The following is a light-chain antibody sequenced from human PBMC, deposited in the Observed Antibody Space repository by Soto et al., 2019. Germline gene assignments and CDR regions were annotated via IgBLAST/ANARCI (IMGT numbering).Light chain of an antibody. Sequence: DIPMTQSPSTLSASVGDRVTITCRASQSISSWLAWYQQKPGKAPKLLIYKASSLESGVPSRFSGSGSGTEFTLTISSLQPDDFATYYCQQYNSYPGTFGQGTKVEIK. V-gene: IGKV1-5*03. CDR3: QQYNSYPGT. J-gene: IGKJ1*01. CDR2: KAS. CDR1: QSISSW.